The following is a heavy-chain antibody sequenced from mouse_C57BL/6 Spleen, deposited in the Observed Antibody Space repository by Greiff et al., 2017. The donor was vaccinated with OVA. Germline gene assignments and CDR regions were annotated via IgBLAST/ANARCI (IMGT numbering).Heavy chain of an antibody. J-gene: IGHJ3*01. CDR1: GFTFSDYY. CDR3: ARDGCYYSNYGFAY. CDR2: INYDGSST. Sequence: EVKLMESEGGLVQPGSSMKLSCTASGFTFSDYYVAWVRQVPEKGLEWVAIINYDGSSTYYLDSLKSRFIISRDNAKNILYLQMSSLKSEDTATYYCARDGCYYSNYGFAYWGQGTLVTVSA. D-gene: IGHD2-5*01. V-gene: IGHV5-16*01.